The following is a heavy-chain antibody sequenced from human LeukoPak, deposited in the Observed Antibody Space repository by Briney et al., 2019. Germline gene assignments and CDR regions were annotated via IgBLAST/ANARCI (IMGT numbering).Heavy chain of an antibody. J-gene: IGHJ4*02. CDR2: IIPIFGTA. Sequence: SVKVSCKASGGTFSSYAISWVRQAPGQGLEWVGGIIPIFGTANYAQKFQGRVTITADESTSTAYMELSSLRSEDTAVHYCARVPYSYGPFDYWGQGTLVTVSS. CDR1: GGTFSSYA. V-gene: IGHV1-69*01. CDR3: ARVPYSYGPFDY. D-gene: IGHD5-18*01.